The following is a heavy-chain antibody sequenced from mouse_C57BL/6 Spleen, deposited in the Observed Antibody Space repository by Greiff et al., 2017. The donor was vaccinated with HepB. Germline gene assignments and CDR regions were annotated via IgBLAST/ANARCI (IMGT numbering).Heavy chain of an antibody. J-gene: IGHJ2*01. Sequence: EVKLQESGGGLVKPGGSLKLSCAASGFTFSSYAMSWVRQTPEKRLEWVATISDGGSYTYYPDNVKGRFTISRDNAKNNLYLQMSHLKSEDTAMYYCARGGERYYGSSPYYFDYWGQGTTLTVSS. CDR1: GFTFSSYA. D-gene: IGHD1-1*01. V-gene: IGHV5-4*03. CDR3: ARGGERYYGSSPYYFDY. CDR2: ISDGGSYT.